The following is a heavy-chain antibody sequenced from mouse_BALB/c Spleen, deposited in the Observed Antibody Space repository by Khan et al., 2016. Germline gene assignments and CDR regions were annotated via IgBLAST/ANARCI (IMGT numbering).Heavy chain of an antibody. D-gene: IGHD2-4*01. CDR2: IDPADDNT. J-gene: IGHJ3*01. Sequence: EVQLQESGAELVKPGASVKLSCTVSDFNIKDTYIHWVKQRPEQGLEWIGRIDPADDNTRYDPKFQGKATITADTSSNTAYLQLSSLTSEDTAVYYCARGVYDYGFAYWGQGTLVTVSA. V-gene: IGHV14-3*02. CDR3: ARGVYDYGFAY. CDR1: DFNIKDTY.